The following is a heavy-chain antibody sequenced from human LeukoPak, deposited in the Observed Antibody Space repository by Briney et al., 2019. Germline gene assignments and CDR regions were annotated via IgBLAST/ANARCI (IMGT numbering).Heavy chain of an antibody. Sequence: GGSLRLSCAASGFTFSSYAMHLVRQAPGKGLEWVAVISYDGSNKYYADSVKGRFTISRDNSKNTLYLQMNSLRAEDTAVYYCAREGGSPVVPTGFDYWGQGTLVTVSS. CDR3: AREGGSPVVPTGFDY. CDR2: ISYDGSNK. CDR1: GFTFSSYA. V-gene: IGHV3-30*01. D-gene: IGHD3-22*01. J-gene: IGHJ4*02.